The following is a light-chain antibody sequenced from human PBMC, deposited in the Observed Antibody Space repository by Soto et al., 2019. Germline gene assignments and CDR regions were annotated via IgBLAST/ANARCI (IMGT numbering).Light chain of an antibody. J-gene: IGLJ1*01. CDR3: SSYTSSSTLNV. CDR1: SSDVGGYNY. Sequence: QSALTQPASVSGSPGQSITISCTGTSSDVGGYNYVSWYQQHPGKAPKLMIYDVSNRPSGVSNRFSGSKSGNTASLTISGLPAEDEADYYCSSYTSSSTLNVFGTGTKLT. V-gene: IGLV2-14*01. CDR2: DVS.